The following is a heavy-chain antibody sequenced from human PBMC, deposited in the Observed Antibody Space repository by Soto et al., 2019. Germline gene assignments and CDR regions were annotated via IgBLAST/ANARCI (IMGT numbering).Heavy chain of an antibody. CDR1: GGSISSYY. CDR2: IYYSGST. CDR3: AREAPRRDGYNSAFDI. D-gene: IGHD5-12*01. J-gene: IGHJ3*02. V-gene: IGHV4-59*01. Sequence: PSETLSLTCTVSGGSISSYYWSWIRQPPGKGLEWIGYIYYSGSTNYNPSLKSRVTISVDTSKNQFSLKLSSVTAADTAVYYCAREAPRRDGYNSAFDIWGQGTMVTVSS.